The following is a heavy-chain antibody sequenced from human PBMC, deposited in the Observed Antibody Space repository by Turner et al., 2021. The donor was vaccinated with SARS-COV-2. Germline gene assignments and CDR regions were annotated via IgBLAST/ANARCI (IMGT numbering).Heavy chain of an antibody. CDR1: GYTLTELS. J-gene: IGHJ6*02. CDR2: GEAEDGET. D-gene: IGHD6-19*01. Sequence: QVELVQSGAEVKKPGASVKVSCKVSGYTLTELSMHWVRQAPGKGLEWMGGGEAEDGETIYAQKYQGRVTMTEDTSTDTAYMELSSLRSEDTAVYYWATGVEVSGTPSKYYYYYGMDVWGQGTTVTVSS. V-gene: IGHV1-24*01. CDR3: ATGVEVSGTPSKYYYYYGMDV.